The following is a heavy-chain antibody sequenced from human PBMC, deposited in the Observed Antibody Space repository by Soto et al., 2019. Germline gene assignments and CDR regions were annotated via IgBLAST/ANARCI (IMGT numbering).Heavy chain of an antibody. CDR1: GASISSGDYF. CDR2: IYDSGSS. Sequence: SETLSLTCTVSGASISSGDYFWSWIRQSPGKGLEWIGYIYDSGSSYYNPSLKSRVTMSVDTSKNQFSLKLRSVTAADTAVYYCTREKGYISGPKNFDYWGQGTLVTVSS. V-gene: IGHV4-30-4*01. CDR3: TREKGYISGPKNFDY. J-gene: IGHJ4*02. D-gene: IGHD5-12*01.